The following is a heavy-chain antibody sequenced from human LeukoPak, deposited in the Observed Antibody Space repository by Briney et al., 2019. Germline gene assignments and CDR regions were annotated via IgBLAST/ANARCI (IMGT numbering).Heavy chain of an antibody. D-gene: IGHD3-22*01. Sequence: ASVKVSCKVSGYTLTELSMHWVRQAPGKGLEWMGGFDPEDGETIYAQKFQGRVTMTEDTSTDTAYMELSSLRSEDTAEYYCARGYDSSGYYHDAFDIWAQGTMVTVSS. V-gene: IGHV1-24*01. CDR2: FDPEDGET. J-gene: IGHJ3*02. CDR1: GYTLTELS. CDR3: ARGYDSSGYYHDAFDI.